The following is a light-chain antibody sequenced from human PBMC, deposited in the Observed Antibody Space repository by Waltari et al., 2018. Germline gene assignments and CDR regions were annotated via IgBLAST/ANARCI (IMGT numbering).Light chain of an antibody. J-gene: IGKJ4*01. CDR2: GAS. CDR3: QQYETSPPGLT. V-gene: IGKV3-15*01. Sequence: EIVMTQSPGTLSVSPGERATLSCRASQSVGRNLAWYQQRPGQAPRLLIYGASTRATGIPARFSGGGSGKEFTLTISSLQSEDFAVYYCQQYETSPPGLTFGGGTKVEI. CDR1: QSVGRN.